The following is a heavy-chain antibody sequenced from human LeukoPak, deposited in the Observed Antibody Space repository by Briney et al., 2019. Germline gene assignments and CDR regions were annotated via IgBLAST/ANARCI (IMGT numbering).Heavy chain of an antibody. J-gene: IGHJ4*02. D-gene: IGHD3-9*01. CDR2: INAYNSNT. Sequence: AASVKVSCKASGYTFTSYSISWVRQAPGQGLEWMGWINAYNSNTIYAQKLQGRVTMTTDTSTSTAYMELRSPRSDDTAVYYCARAYYDILSGYYSNWGQGTLVAVSS. V-gene: IGHV1-18*04. CDR1: GYTFTSYS. CDR3: ARAYYDILSGYYSN.